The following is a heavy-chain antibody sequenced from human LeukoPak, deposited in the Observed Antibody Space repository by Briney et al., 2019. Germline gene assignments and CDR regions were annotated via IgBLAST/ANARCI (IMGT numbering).Heavy chain of an antibody. Sequence: SETLSLTCAVYGGSFSGYYWSWIRQPPGKGLEWIGEINHGGSTNYNPSLKSRVTISVDTSKNQFSLKLSSVTAADTAVYYCARLSIAVAGTEPFDYWGQGTLVTVSS. CDR2: INHGGST. CDR1: GGSFSGYY. J-gene: IGHJ4*02. CDR3: ARLSIAVAGTEPFDY. V-gene: IGHV4-34*01. D-gene: IGHD6-19*01.